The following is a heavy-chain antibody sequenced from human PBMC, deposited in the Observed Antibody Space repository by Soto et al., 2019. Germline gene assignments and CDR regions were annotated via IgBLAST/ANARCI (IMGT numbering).Heavy chain of an antibody. CDR2: ISTYNANT. Sequence: GASVKVSCKASGYIFSNYGISWLRQAPGQGLERMGWISTYNANTYYAQKFQGRVTMTTDTSTSTAYMELRSLRSDDTAVFYCARERDGSSWSSAESLQYWGQGTLVTVSS. V-gene: IGHV1-18*01. J-gene: IGHJ1*01. D-gene: IGHD6-13*01. CDR3: ARERDGSSWSSAESLQY. CDR1: GYIFSNYG.